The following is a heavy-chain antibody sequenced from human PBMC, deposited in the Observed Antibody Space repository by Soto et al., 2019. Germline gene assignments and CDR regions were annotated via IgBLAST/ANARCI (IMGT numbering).Heavy chain of an antibody. CDR3: ARVPAGGYDWV. Sequence: EVQLLESGGGLIQPGGSLRLSCAASGFTFNTHCMHWVRQAPGKGLVWVSGINSDGSTTNYVDSVKGRFTISRDNAKNTVYLQMHSLRAEDTAVYSCARVPAGGYDWVWGQGALGTVCS. D-gene: IGHD5-12*01. V-gene: IGHV3-74*01. J-gene: IGHJ4*02. CDR2: INSDGSTT. CDR1: GFTFNTHC.